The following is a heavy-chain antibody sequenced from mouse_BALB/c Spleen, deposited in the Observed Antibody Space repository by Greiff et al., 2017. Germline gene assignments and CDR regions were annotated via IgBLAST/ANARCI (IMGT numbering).Heavy chain of an antibody. CDR2: ISSGSSTI. CDR3: ARHGDGYFDV. CDR1: GFTFSSFG. J-gene: IGHJ1*01. D-gene: IGHD2-3*01. V-gene: IGHV5-17*02. Sequence: EVQGVESGGGLVQPGGSRKLSCAASGFTFSSFGMHWVRQAPEKGLEWVAYISSGSSTIYYADTVKGRFTISRDNAKNTLYLQMSSLKSEDTAMYYCARHGDGYFDVWGAGTTVTVSS.